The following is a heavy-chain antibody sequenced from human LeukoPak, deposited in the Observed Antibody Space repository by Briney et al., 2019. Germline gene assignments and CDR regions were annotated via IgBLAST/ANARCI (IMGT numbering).Heavy chain of an antibody. CDR1: GYSFTSYW. J-gene: IGHJ4*02. V-gene: IGHV5-51*01. CDR2: IYPGDSDT. D-gene: IGHD5-12*01. CDR3: ARQRWDSGYDSSDY. Sequence: KVSCKASGYSFTSYWIGWVRQMPGKGLEWMGIIYPGDSDTRYSPSFQGQVTISADKSISTAYLQWSSLKASDTAMYYCARQRWDSGYDSSDYWGQGTLVTVSS.